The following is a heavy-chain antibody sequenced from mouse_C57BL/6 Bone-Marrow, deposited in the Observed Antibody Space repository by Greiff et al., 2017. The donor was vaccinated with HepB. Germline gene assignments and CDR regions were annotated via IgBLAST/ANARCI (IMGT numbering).Heavy chain of an antibody. CDR3: ARKDSSGYWFAY. Sequence: EVKLQESGPELVKPGASVKISCKASGYSFTGYYMNWVKQSPEKSLEWIGEINPSTGGTTYNQKFKAKATLTVDKSSSTAYMQLKSLTSEDSAVYYCARKDSSGYWFAYWGQGTLVTVSA. CDR2: INPSTGGT. CDR1: GYSFTGYY. D-gene: IGHD3-2*02. V-gene: IGHV1-42*01. J-gene: IGHJ3*01.